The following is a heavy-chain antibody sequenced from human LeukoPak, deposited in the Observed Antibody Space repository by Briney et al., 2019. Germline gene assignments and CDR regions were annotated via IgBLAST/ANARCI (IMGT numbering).Heavy chain of an antibody. CDR2: IYTSGST. D-gene: IGHD6-13*01. CDR3: ARADSSSSAFDI. J-gene: IGHJ3*02. CDR1: GGSISSGSYY. Sequence: SQTLSLTCTVSGGSISSGSYYWSWIRQPAGKGLEWIGRIYTSGSTNYNPSLKSRVTISVDTSKNQFSLKLSSVTAADTAVYYCARADSSSSAFDIWGQETMVTVSS. V-gene: IGHV4-61*02.